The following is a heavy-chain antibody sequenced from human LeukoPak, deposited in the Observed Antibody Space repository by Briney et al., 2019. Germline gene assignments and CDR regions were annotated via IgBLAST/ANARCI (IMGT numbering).Heavy chain of an antibody. Sequence: ASVKVSCKASGGTFSSYAISWVRQAPGQGLEWMGGIIPIFGTANYAQKFQGRVTITADESTSTAYMELSSLRSEDTAVYYCASRPLTYYYDSSGYYWDYFDYWGQGTLVTVSS. V-gene: IGHV1-69*13. CDR3: ASRPLTYYYDSSGYYWDYFDY. CDR2: IIPIFGTA. D-gene: IGHD3-22*01. J-gene: IGHJ4*02. CDR1: GGTFSSYA.